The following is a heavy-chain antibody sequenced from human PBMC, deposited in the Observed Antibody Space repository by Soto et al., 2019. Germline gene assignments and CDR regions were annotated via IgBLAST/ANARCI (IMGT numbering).Heavy chain of an antibody. CDR3: ARGYYGSGSYSYYYGMDV. Sequence: SETLSLTCAVYGGSFSGYYWSWIRQPPGKGLEWIGEINHSGSTNYNPSLKSRVTISVDTSKNQFSLKLSSVTAADTAVYYCARGYYGSGSYSYYYGMDVWGQGTTVT. J-gene: IGHJ6*02. V-gene: IGHV4-34*01. CDR2: INHSGST. CDR1: GGSFSGYY. D-gene: IGHD3-10*01.